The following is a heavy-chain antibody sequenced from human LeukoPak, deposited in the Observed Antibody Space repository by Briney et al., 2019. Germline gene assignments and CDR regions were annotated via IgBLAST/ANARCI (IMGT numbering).Heavy chain of an antibody. V-gene: IGHV4-39*02. CDR1: GASINSGSNY. CDR3: ARANVDGYSSGWYYYYMDV. D-gene: IGHD6-19*01. CDR2: IYSSGST. J-gene: IGHJ6*03. Sequence: NPSETLSLTCRVSGASINSGSNYWGWIRQPPGKTLEWIGSIYSSGSTYYNPSLKSRVIIVIDTPKNHFSLTLSSVTAADTAVYYCARANVDGYSSGWYYYYMDVWGKGTTVTVSS.